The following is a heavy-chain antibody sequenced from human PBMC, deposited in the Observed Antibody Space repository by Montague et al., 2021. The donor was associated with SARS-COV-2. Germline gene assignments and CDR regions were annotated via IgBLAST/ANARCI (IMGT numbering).Heavy chain of an antibody. D-gene: IGHD4-17*01. CDR2: ISYGGSP. Sequence: SETLSLTCTVSGGSISTSDSYWGWIRQPPGKGLEWIGIISYGGSPSYNPSLKSRVTISGDTSKNQFSLKLTSVAAADTAVYYCAADYGERDWFDPWGQGTLVAVSS. J-gene: IGHJ5*02. CDR3: AADYGERDWFDP. V-gene: IGHV4-39*01. CDR1: GGSISTSDSY.